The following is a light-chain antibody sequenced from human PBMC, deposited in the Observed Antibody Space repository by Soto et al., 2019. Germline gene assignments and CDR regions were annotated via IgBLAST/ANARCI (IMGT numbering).Light chain of an antibody. CDR3: SSYAVTKIFV. V-gene: IGLV2-8*01. J-gene: IGLJ1*01. Sequence: HSSLTQPPSSSGSPGQSVTISCTGTSSDVGGYNYVSWYQQHPGKAPKVIIYEVSKRPSGVPDRFSGSKSGSTASLTVSGLQAEDEADYYCSSYAVTKIFVFGTGTKVTVL. CDR2: EVS. CDR1: SSDVGGYNY.